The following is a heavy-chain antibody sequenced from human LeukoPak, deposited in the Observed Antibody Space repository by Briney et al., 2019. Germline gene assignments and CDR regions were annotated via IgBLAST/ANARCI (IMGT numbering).Heavy chain of an antibody. Sequence: ASVKVSCKASGGTFSRYAISWVRQAPGQGLEWMGRIIPILGIANYAQKFQGRVTSTADKPTSPGYVELSSLRSEDAAVYYCARDSPYTVGPRGFDRWGEGTLVTVSS. CDR1: GGTFSRYA. J-gene: IGHJ5*02. D-gene: IGHD1-26*01. CDR3: ARDSPYTVGPRGFDR. CDR2: IIPILGIA. V-gene: IGHV1-69*04.